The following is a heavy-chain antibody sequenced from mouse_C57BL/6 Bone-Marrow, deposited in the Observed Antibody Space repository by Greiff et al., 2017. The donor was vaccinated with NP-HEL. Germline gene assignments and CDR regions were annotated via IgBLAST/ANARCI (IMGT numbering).Heavy chain of an antibody. V-gene: IGHV14-3*01. J-gene: IGHJ2*01. CDR1: GFNIKNTY. Sequence: EVMLVESVAELVRPGASVKLSCTASGFNIKNTYMHWVKQRPEQGLEWIGRIDPANGNTKYAPKFQGKATITADTSSNTAYLQLSSLTSEDTAIYYCANPYGSSLYYFDYWGQGTTLTVSS. CDR3: ANPYGSSLYYFDY. CDR2: IDPANGNT. D-gene: IGHD1-1*01.